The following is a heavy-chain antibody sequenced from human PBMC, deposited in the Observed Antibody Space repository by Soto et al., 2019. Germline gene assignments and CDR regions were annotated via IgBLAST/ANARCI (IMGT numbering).Heavy chain of an antibody. V-gene: IGHV4-39*01. CDR2: IYYSGST. D-gene: IGHD3-10*01. CDR1: GGSISITNYY. Sequence: PSETLSLTCTVSGGSISITNYYWGWIRQPPGKGLEWIGSIYYSGSTSYKPSLKSRVTMSVDTSMNQFSLRLSSVTAADTAVYYCATYGSGSYWFAPWGQGTLVTVSS. CDR3: ATYGSGSYWFAP. J-gene: IGHJ5*02.